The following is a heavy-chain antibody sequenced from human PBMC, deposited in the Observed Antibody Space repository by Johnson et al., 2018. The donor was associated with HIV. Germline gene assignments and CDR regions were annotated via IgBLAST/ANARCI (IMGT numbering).Heavy chain of an antibody. J-gene: IGHJ3*02. Sequence: QVQLVESGGGLIQPGGSLRLSCAASGFTFSNYAMHWVRQAPGKGLEWVAVISYDGSNKYYADSVKGRFTISRDNFKNTLYLQMNSLRTDDTDLYYCARDDRPDGFDIWGQGTMVTVSS. CDR3: ARDDRPDGFDI. CDR1: GFTFSNYA. V-gene: IGHV3-30*14. CDR2: ISYDGSNK.